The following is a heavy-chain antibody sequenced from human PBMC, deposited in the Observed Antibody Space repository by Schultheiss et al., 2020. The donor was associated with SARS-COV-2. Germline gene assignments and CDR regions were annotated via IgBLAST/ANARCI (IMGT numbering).Heavy chain of an antibody. Sequence: GGSLRLSCAASGFSFSSYAMSWVRQAPGEGLEGISSISDSGGSTYHADSVKGRFTISRDNSKNTLYLQMNSLRAEDTAVYYCARERLGRGVNFDYWGQGTLVTVSS. CDR3: ARERLGRGVNFDY. J-gene: IGHJ4*02. CDR1: GFSFSSYA. D-gene: IGHD2-8*01. CDR2: ISDSGGST. V-gene: IGHV3-23*01.